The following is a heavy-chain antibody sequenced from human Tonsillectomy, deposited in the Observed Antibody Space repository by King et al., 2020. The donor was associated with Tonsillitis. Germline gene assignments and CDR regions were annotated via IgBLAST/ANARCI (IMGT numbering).Heavy chain of an antibody. D-gene: IGHD5-24*01. V-gene: IGHV3-33*05. J-gene: IGHJ4*02. Sequence: VQLVESGGGVVQPGRSLRLSCAASGFTFSNYDMYWVRQAPGKGLEWVAVISYDGTYKYYGDSVTGRFTISRDNSKNTLSLQMNSLRAEDTAVYYCARDRDGYLFDSWGQGTLVTVSS. CDR3: ARDRDGYLFDS. CDR1: GFTFSNYD. CDR2: ISYDGTYK.